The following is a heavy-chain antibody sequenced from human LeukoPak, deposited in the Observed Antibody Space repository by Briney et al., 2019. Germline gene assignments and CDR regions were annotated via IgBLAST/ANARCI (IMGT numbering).Heavy chain of an antibody. CDR3: ARSLTYYDFWSGYYAYYFDY. J-gene: IGHJ4*02. D-gene: IGHD3-3*01. V-gene: IGHV3-7*01. CDR1: GFTFSSYW. CDR2: IKQDGSEK. Sequence: PGGSLGLSCAASGFTFSSYWMSWVRQAPGKGLEWVANIKQDGSEKYYVDSVKGRFTISRDNAKNSLYLQMNSLRAEDTAVYYCARSLTYYDFWSGYYAYYFDYWGQGTLVTVSS.